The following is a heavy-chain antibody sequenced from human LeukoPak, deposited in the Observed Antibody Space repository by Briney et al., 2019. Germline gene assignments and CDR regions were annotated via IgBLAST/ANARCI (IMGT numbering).Heavy chain of an antibody. Sequence: GSLRLSCAASGFTFSSVWMNWVRQAPGKGLEWVGEINHSGSTNYNPSLHRRVTISVDTSKNQFSLTLSSLTAADTAVYYCARVRAAGAFDIWGQGTMVTVSS. CDR2: INHSGST. CDR3: ARVRAAGAFDI. V-gene: IGHV4-34*01. J-gene: IGHJ3*02. CDR1: GFTFSSVW. D-gene: IGHD6-25*01.